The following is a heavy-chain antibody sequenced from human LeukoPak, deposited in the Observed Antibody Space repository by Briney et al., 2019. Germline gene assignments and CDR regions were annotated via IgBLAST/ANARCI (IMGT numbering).Heavy chain of an antibody. Sequence: GGSLRLSCAASGFTVSSNYMSWVRQAPGKGLEWVSVIYSGGSTYYADSVKGRFTISRDNSKNTLYLQMNSLRAEDTAVYYCARDRGLDPNYYDSSGFDYWGQGTLVTVSS. CDR1: GFTVSSNY. J-gene: IGHJ4*02. CDR3: ARDRGLDPNYYDSSGFDY. CDR2: IYSGGST. V-gene: IGHV3-53*01. D-gene: IGHD3-22*01.